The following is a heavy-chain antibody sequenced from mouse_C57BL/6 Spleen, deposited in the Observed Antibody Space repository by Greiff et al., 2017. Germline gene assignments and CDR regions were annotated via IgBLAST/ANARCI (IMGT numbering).Heavy chain of an antibody. CDR1: GYTFTDYE. V-gene: IGHV1-15*01. Sequence: QVQLQQSGAELVRPGASVTLSCKASGYTFTDYEMHWVKQTPVHGLEWIGAIDPETGGTAYNQKFKGKAILTADKSSSTAYMELRSLTSEDSAVYYCTRSVVTTMMDYWGQGTSVTVSS. D-gene: IGHD2-2*01. CDR2: IDPETGGT. CDR3: TRSVVTTMMDY. J-gene: IGHJ4*01.